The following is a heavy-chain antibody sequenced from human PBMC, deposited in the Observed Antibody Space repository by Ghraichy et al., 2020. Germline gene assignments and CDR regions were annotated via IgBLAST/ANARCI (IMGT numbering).Heavy chain of an antibody. J-gene: IGHJ6*02. CDR3: ARFYYYDSSGYHYGMDV. CDR2: IWYDGSNK. D-gene: IGHD3-22*01. CDR1: GFTFSSYG. V-gene: IGHV3-33*01. Sequence: GESLNISCAASGFTFSSYGMHWVRQAPGKGLEWVAVIWYDGSNKYYADSVKGRFTISRDNSKDTLYLQMNSLRAEDTAVYYCARFYYYDSSGYHYGMDVWGQGTTVTVSS.